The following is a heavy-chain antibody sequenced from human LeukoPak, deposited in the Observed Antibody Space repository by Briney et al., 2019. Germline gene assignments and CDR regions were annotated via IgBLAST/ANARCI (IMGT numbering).Heavy chain of an antibody. CDR3: AKDSAYGSGSYSDY. Sequence: GGSLRLSCAASGFTFSSYAMSWVRQAPGKGLEWVSAISSSADRTYFADSVKGRFTISRDNSKNTLYLQMNSLRAEDTAVYYCAKDSAYGSGSYSDYWGQGTLVTVSS. D-gene: IGHD3-10*01. V-gene: IGHV3-23*01. CDR1: GFTFSSYA. CDR2: ISSSADRT. J-gene: IGHJ4*02.